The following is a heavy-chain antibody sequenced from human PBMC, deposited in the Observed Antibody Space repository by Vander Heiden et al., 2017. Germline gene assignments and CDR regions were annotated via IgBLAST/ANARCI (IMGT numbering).Heavy chain of an antibody. CDR3: ARSKTGDSGYYYYGMDV. CDR2: IIPIFGTA. V-gene: IGHV1-69*01. D-gene: IGHD1-1*01. CDR1: GGTFSSYA. J-gene: IGHJ6*02. Sequence: QVQLVQSGAEVKKPGSSVKVSCKASGGTFSSYAISWVRQAPGQGLEWMGGIIPIFGTANYAQKFQGRVTITADESTSTAYMELSSLRSEDTAVYYCARSKTGDSGYYYYGMDVWGQGTTVTVSS.